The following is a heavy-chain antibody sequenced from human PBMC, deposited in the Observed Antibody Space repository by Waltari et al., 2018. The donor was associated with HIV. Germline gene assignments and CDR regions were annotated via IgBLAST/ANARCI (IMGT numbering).Heavy chain of an antibody. V-gene: IGHV3-33*08. Sequence: QVHLLESGGTVVQPGQSLRLPCVTDGLTLPDYPLRWFRQTPGAGLQWVAILWPDGKTRFYAPFVRGRFSISRDNTKKTVFLQMRALRADDTGVYFCARQGNTGTYFGGHRWGRGT. CDR3: ARQGNTGTYFGGHR. CDR2: LWPDGKTR. D-gene: IGHD3-10*01. CDR1: GLTLPDYP. J-gene: IGHJ4*02.